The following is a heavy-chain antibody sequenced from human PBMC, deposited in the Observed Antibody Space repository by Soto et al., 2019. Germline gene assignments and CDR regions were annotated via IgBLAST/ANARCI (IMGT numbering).Heavy chain of an antibody. CDR1: GYSISSGYY. CDR2: IYHSGST. CDR3: ARGMAHFDY. Sequence: PSETLSLTCAVSGYSISSGYYWGWIRQPPGKGLEWIGSIYHSGSTYYNPSLKSRVTISVDTSKNQFSLKLSSVTAADTAVYYCARGMAHFDYWGQGTLVTVSS. J-gene: IGHJ4*02. V-gene: IGHV4-38-2*01.